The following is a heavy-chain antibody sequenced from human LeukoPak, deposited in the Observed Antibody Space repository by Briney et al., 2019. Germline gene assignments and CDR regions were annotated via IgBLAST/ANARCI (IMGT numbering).Heavy chain of an antibody. CDR2: IHPSGML. CDR1: GASFSSGDQY. Sequence: PSETLSLTCTVSGASFSSGDQYWNWIRQSPGKSLEWIGSIHPSGMLYNNPSLESRVTISIDTSKNQFSLNLNSVTAADTAVYFCSRGLDSRKLGYWGQGTLVTVSS. V-gene: IGHV4-31*03. J-gene: IGHJ4*02. CDR3: SRGLDSRKLGY. D-gene: IGHD3-22*01.